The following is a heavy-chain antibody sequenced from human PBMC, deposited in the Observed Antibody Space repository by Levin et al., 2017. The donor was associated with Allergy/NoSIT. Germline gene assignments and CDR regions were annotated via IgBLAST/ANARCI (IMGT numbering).Heavy chain of an antibody. J-gene: IGHJ4*02. Sequence: GESLKISCAASGFTFSSYSMNWVRQAPGKGLEWVSYISSSSSTIYYADSVKGRFTISRDNAKNSLYPQMNSLRDEDTAVYYCARESLYYDSSGDTLDYWGQGTLVTVSS. CDR1: GFTFSSYS. CDR3: ARESLYYDSSGDTLDY. V-gene: IGHV3-48*02. CDR2: ISSSSSTI. D-gene: IGHD3-22*01.